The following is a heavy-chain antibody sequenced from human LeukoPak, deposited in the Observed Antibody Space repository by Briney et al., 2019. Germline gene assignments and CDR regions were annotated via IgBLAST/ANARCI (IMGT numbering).Heavy chain of an antibody. CDR1: GFTFSNAW. V-gene: IGHV3-15*01. CDR3: TTVPDIVVVVAATPASVYFDY. J-gene: IGHJ4*02. D-gene: IGHD2-15*01. CDR2: IKSKTDGGTT. Sequence: GGSLRLSCAASGFTFSNAWMSWVRQAPGKGLEWVGRIKSKTDGGTTDYAAPVKGRFTISRDDSKNTLYLQMNSLKTEDTAVYYCTTVPDIVVVVAATPASVYFDYWGQGTLVTVSS.